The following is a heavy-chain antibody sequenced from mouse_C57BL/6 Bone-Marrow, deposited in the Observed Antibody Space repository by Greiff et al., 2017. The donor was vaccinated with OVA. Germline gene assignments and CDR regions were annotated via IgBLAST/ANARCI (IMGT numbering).Heavy chain of an antibody. D-gene: IGHD6-5*01. V-gene: IGHV1-78*01. CDR2: IDPRDGST. Sequence: VQLQQSDAELVKPGASVKISCKASGYTFTDHTIHWMKQRPEQGLEWIGYIDPRDGSTKYNEKFKGKATLTADKSSSTAYMQLNSLTSEDSAVYFVARWVSLFLYAMDYWGQGTSVTVSS. CDR1: GYTFTDHT. J-gene: IGHJ4*01. CDR3: ARWVSLFLYAMDY.